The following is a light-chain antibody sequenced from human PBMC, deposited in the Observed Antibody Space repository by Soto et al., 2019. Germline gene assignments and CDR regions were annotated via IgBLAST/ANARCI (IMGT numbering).Light chain of an antibody. V-gene: IGKV1-5*01. CDR3: QHYNSYSEA. Sequence: DNQMTQSPSTLSAYVGDRVTITCRASQSISSWLAWYQQKPGKAPTLLIYAASSLQSGVPSRFSGSGSGTDFTLTISSLQPEDFATYYCQHYNSYSEAFGQGTKVDI. CDR2: AAS. J-gene: IGKJ1*01. CDR1: QSISSW.